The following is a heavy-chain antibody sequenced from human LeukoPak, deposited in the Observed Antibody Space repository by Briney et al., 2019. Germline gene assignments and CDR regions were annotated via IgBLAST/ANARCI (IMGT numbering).Heavy chain of an antibody. V-gene: IGHV3-33*01. Sequence: KPGGSLRLSCATSGFTFNSYGMHWARQAPGKGLEWVAVIWYDGSDKYYADSVKGRFTISRDNSKNTLYLQMSSLRAEDTAVYYCARGSGGYYNWFDPWGQGTLVIVSS. CDR3: ARGSGGYYNWFDP. J-gene: IGHJ5*02. D-gene: IGHD3-10*01. CDR2: IWYDGSDK. CDR1: GFTFNSYG.